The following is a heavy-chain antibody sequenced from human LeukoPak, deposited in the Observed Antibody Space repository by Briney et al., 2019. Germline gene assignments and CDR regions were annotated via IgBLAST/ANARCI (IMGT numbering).Heavy chain of an antibody. CDR1: GGSISSSNW. CDR3: AKSNGYGLVDI. Sequence: SETLSLTCAVSGGSISSSNWWSWVRQPPGKGLEWIGEIYHSGSTNYNPSLKSRVTISLDTSRNQFSLKLTSVTAADTAVYYRAKSNGYGLVDIWGQGTMVTVSS. D-gene: IGHD3-10*01. J-gene: IGHJ3*02. CDR2: IYHSGST. V-gene: IGHV4-4*02.